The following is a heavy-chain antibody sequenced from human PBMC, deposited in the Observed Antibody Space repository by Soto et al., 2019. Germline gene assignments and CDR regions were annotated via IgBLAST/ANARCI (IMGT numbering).Heavy chain of an antibody. CDR2: IYWDDDK. CDR1: GFSLSTHGVG. J-gene: IGHJ4*02. CDR3: AHSLGLNPPDY. V-gene: IGHV2-5*02. Sequence: QITLKESGPTLMKPTQTLTLTCTFSGFSLSTHGVGVGWIRQPPGKALEWLALIYWDDDKRYSPSLKSRLTITKDTVKNQVVLIMTNMDSVDTGTYYCAHSLGLNPPDYWGQGALVTVSS.